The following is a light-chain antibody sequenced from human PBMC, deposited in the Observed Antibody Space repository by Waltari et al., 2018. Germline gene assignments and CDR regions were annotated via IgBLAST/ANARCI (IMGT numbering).Light chain of an antibody. CDR3: QQYGSSILYT. V-gene: IGKV3-20*01. Sequence: RGSQSLTKRYLAWYQQKPGQAPRLLIYGASSRAAGIPERFSGSGSGTDFTLTISRLEPEDFAVYYCQQYGSSILYTFGQGTKVEIK. CDR1: QSLTKRY. CDR2: GAS. J-gene: IGKJ2*01.